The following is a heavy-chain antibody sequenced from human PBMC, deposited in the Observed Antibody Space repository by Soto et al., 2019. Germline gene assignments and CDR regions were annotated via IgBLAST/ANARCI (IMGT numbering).Heavy chain of an antibody. CDR1: GFTFSDYW. Sequence: GGSLRLSCAASGFTFSDYWMHWVRQVPGKGLVWVSCINGDGTTTRYADSVRGRFTISRDNAKNTLYVQMNSLRAEDTAVYYCARVGRDAFDIWGQATMVTVSS. CDR2: INGDGTTT. J-gene: IGHJ3*02. V-gene: IGHV3-74*01. CDR3: ARVGRDAFDI.